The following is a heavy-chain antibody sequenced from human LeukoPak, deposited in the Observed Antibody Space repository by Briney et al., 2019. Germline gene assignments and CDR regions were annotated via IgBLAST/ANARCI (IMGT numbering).Heavy chain of an antibody. J-gene: IGHJ4*02. CDR2: IYPGDSDT. D-gene: IGHD6-19*01. CDR1: GYSFTSYW. Sequence: PGESLKISCKGSGYSFTSYWIGWVRQMPGKGLEWMGIIYPGDSDTRYSPSFQGQVTISADKSISTAYLQWSSLKASDTAMYYCASGPNIYSSGWYGYYFDYWGQGTLVTVSS. CDR3: ASGPNIYSSGWYGYYFDY. V-gene: IGHV5-51*01.